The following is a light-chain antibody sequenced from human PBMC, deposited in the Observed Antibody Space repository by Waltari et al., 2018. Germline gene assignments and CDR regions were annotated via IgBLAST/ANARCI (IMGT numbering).Light chain of an antibody. CDR2: AAS. CDR3: QQRSNWPYT. CDR1: QSVSNS. Sequence: EIVLTQSPATLSLSPGERATLSCRASQSVSNSLAWYQQKPGQAPRLLLYAASNGATGTPARFSGSGSGTDFTLTISSLEPEDFAVYYCQQRSNWPYTFGQGTKLEIK. V-gene: IGKV3-11*01. J-gene: IGKJ2*01.